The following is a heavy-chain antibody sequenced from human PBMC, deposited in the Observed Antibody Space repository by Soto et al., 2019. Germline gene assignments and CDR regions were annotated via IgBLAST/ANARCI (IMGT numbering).Heavy chain of an antibody. D-gene: IGHD3-3*01. Sequence: GSLRLSCAASGFTFSSYGMHWVRQAPGKGLEWVAVISYDGSNKYYADSVKGRFTISRDNSKNTLYLQMNSLRAEDTAVYYCANDFWSGYPSYYYYGMDVWGQGTTVTVSS. V-gene: IGHV3-30*18. J-gene: IGHJ6*02. CDR3: ANDFWSGYPSYYYYGMDV. CDR2: ISYDGSNK. CDR1: GFTFSSYG.